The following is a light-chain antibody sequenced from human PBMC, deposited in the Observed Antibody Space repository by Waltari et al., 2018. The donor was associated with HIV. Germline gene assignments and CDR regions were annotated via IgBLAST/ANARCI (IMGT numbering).Light chain of an antibody. CDR2: GAI. Sequence: EVVLTQSPGTLSLSPGERATFSCRASQSVSNSYLAWYQQKPGQAPRPLIYGAINRATGTPDRFIGSASGSGTDFTLTISRLEPEDFAVYHCQQYGSSPITFGGGTKVEIK. CDR1: QSVSNSY. CDR3: QQYGSSPIT. J-gene: IGKJ4*01. V-gene: IGKV3-20*01.